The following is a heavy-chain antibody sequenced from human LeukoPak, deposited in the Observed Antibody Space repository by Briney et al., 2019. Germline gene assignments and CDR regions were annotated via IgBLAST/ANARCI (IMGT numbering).Heavy chain of an antibody. CDR3: ARRRSDVTAGTFGAFDV. CDR1: GHGLTCHL. Sequence: GESLKISCKGSGHGLTCHLIGWVRQTPRKGPEWVGIIYPDDSDTRYSPSFQGQVTISIDKSIRTAYLHWSSLKASDTAMYYCARRRSDVTAGTFGAFDVWGQGTMVSVSS. V-gene: IGHV5-51*01. CDR2: IYPDDSDT. J-gene: IGHJ3*01. D-gene: IGHD6-13*01.